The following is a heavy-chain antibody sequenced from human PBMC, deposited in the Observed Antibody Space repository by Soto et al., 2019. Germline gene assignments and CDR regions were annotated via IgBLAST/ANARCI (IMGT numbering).Heavy chain of an antibody. CDR2: ISWNSGSI. V-gene: IGHV3-9*01. J-gene: IGHJ6*02. CDR1: GFTLGDYA. CDR3: AKVNCSSTSCYGYYGMDV. Sequence: GGSLRLSCASSGFTLGDYAMHWVRQAPGKGLEWVSGISWNSGSIGYADSVKGRFTISRDNAKNSLYLQMNSLRAEDTALYYCAKVNCSSTSCYGYYGMDVWGQGTTVTVSS. D-gene: IGHD2-2*01.